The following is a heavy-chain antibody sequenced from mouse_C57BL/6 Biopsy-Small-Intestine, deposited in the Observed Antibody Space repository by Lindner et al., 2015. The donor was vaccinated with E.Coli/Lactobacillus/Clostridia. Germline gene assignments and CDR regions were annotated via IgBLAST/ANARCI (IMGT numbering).Heavy chain of an antibody. D-gene: IGHD1-1*01. CDR3: TREWTTVGDS. J-gene: IGHJ2*01. CDR2: INSGSNTM. V-gene: IGHV5-17*01. Sequence: VRQAPEKGLEWVAYINSGSNTMYYADTVKGRFTISRGNAKNTLFLQMTSLRSEDTAMYYCTREWTTVGDSWGQGTTLTVSS.